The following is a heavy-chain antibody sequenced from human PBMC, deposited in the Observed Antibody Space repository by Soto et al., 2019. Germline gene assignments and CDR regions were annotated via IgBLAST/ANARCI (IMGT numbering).Heavy chain of an antibody. D-gene: IGHD3-3*01. CDR3: ARGRVDFWSGDHYYYYMDV. CDR1: GGSISSSLYF. Sequence: SETLSLTCPVSGGSISSSLYFWGWIRQPPGKGLEWIGSVYYSGSTFYNPSLNNRVTISLDTSKSQFSLKLSSVTAADTAVYYCARGRVDFWSGDHYYYYMDVWGKGSTVTVSS. J-gene: IGHJ6*03. CDR2: VYYSGST. V-gene: IGHV4-39*07.